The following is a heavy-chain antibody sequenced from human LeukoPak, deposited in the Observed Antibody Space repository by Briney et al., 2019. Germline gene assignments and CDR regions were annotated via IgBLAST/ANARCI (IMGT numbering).Heavy chain of an antibody. D-gene: IGHD5-24*01. J-gene: IGHJ6*03. CDR1: GFTFNAYT. CDR2: ISGSSSYI. Sequence: GGSLRLSCAASGFTFNAYTMNWVRQAPGKGLEWVSSISGSSSYIYYADSVKGRFTISRDNAKSSLYLQMNSLGAEDTAIYYCARDRGWPDYYYYMDVWGKGTTVTVSS. V-gene: IGHV3-21*01. CDR3: ARDRGWPDYYYYMDV.